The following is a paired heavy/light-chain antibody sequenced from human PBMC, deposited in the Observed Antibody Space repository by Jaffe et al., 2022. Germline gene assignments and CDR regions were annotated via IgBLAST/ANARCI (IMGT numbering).Light chain of an antibody. CDR3: QQTYITPFT. J-gene: IGKJ3*01. CDR1: QSISGY. CDR2: AAS. Sequence: DIQMTQSPSSLSASVGDRVTITCRASQSISGYLNWFQQKPNKAPKVLIYAASSLHSGVPARFSGTGSGTDFTLTITSLQPEDFATYYCQQTYITPFTFGPGTKVDVK. V-gene: IGKV1-39*01.
Heavy chain of an antibody. J-gene: IGHJ6*03. V-gene: IGHV7-4-1*02. Sequence: QVQLVQSGSELKKVGASVKVSCKASGYTFTTYPINWVRQAPGQGPEWMGWINTKTSTYAPGFTGRFVFSLDTSVSTAFLQISSLKAEDTAVYFCARGYRVRNLVAGTSYYYYMDVWGTGTTVTVSS. D-gene: IGHD2-15*01. CDR2: INTKTS. CDR3: ARGYRVRNLVAGTSYYYYMDV. CDR1: GYTFTTYP.